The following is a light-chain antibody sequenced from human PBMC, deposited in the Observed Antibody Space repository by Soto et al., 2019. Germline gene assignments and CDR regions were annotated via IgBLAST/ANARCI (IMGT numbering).Light chain of an antibody. CDR1: SSNIGSNY. Sequence: QSVLTQPPSASGTPGQRVTISCSGSSSNIGSNYVYWYQQLPGTAPKLLIYTNNQRPSGVPDRFSGSKSGTSASLAISGLRSEDEADYYCAAWVDSMSGSWVFGGGTQLTVL. CDR3: AAWVDSMSGSWV. CDR2: TNN. V-gene: IGLV1-47*01. J-gene: IGLJ3*02.